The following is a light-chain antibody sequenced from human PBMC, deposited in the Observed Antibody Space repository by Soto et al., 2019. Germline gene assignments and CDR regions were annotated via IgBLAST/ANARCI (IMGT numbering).Light chain of an antibody. CDR1: QSISSY. CDR2: AAS. CDR3: EKSYSTPHT. J-gene: IGKJ1*01. Sequence: DIQMTQSPSSLSASVGDRVTITCRASQSISSYLNWYQQKPGKAPKLLIYAASSLQSGVPSRFSGSGSGTDFTLTISSLQPEGFATYYCEKSYSTPHTSGPGTKVDIK. V-gene: IGKV1-39*01.